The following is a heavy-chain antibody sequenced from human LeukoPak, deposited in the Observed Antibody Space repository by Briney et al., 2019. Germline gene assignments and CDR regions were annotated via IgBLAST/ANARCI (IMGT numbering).Heavy chain of an antibody. J-gene: IGHJ5*02. V-gene: IGHV1-2*02. CDR2: MNPNSGGT. CDR1: GYTFTSYD. Sequence: GASVKVSCKASGYTFTSYDINWVRQATGQGLEWMGWMNPNSGGTNYAQKFQGRVTMTRDTSISTAYMELSRLRSDDTAVYYCARVNSATCSGGSCYDHWGQGTLVTVSS. CDR3: ARVNSATCSGGSCYDH. D-gene: IGHD2-15*01.